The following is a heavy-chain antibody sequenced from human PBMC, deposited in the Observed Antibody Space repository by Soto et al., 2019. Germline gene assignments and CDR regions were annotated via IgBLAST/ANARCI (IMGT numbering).Heavy chain of an antibody. Sequence: QVQLVQSGAEVKKPGSSVKVSCKASGGTFSSYAISWVRQAPGQGLEWMGGIIPIFGTANYAQKFQGRVTITADESTSTAYMELSSLRSEDTAVYYCARARGTYYYGSSATHYYGMDVWGQGTTVTVSS. CDR3: ARARGTYYYGSSATHYYGMDV. J-gene: IGHJ6*02. V-gene: IGHV1-69*01. D-gene: IGHD3-22*01. CDR1: GGTFSSYA. CDR2: IIPIFGTA.